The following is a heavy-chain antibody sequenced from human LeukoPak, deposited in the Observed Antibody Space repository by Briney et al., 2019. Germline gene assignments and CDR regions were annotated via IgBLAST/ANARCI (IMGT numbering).Heavy chain of an antibody. D-gene: IGHD2-2*02. CDR1: GFTFSSYA. Sequence: GGSLRLSCAASGFTFSSYAMSWVRQAPGKGLERVSAISGSGGSTYYADSVKGRFTISRDNSKNTLYLQMNSLRAEDTAVYYCAKATADIVVVPAAIPYYFDYWGQGTLVTVSS. J-gene: IGHJ4*02. CDR2: ISGSGGST. CDR3: AKATADIVVVPAAIPYYFDY. V-gene: IGHV3-23*01.